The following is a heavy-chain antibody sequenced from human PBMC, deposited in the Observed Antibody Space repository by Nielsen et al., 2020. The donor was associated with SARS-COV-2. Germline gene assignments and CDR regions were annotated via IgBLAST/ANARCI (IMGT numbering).Heavy chain of an antibody. J-gene: IGHJ3*01. V-gene: IGHV3-23*01. Sequence: GESLKISCAAPGFTFSIYAMAWVRRAPGRGLQWVTGVSASGGSTYYTDSVKGRFSISRDNSKNTLFPQMHSLRIEDTALYYCAKDGVVRGDALDLWGQGTMVTVSS. CDR1: GFTFSIYA. D-gene: IGHD3-10*01. CDR2: VSASGGST. CDR3: AKDGVVRGDALDL.